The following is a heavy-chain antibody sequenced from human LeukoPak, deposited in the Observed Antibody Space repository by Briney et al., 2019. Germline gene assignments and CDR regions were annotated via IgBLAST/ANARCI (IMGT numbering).Heavy chain of an antibody. CDR1: GFTFSSYA. D-gene: IGHD3-22*01. V-gene: IGHV3-23*01. Sequence: GGSLRLSCAASGFTFSSYAMTWVRQAPGKGLEWVSAISGSGGSTYYADSVKGRFTISRDNSKNTLYLQMNSLRAEDTAVYYCARFIYYDSNGYNHGPVDYWGQGTLVTVSS. J-gene: IGHJ4*02. CDR3: ARFIYYDSNGYNHGPVDY. CDR2: ISGSGGST.